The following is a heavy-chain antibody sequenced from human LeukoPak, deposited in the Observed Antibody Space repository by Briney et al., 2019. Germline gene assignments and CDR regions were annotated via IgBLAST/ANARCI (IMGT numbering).Heavy chain of an antibody. CDR2: INPNSGGT. V-gene: IGHV1-2*02. CDR1: GYTLTGYF. D-gene: IGHD1-7*01. Sequence: WASVKVSCMASGYTLTGYFMHWVRQTPGQGLEWMGWINPNSGGTNYAQKLQGRVTMTRDTTISTAYMELRRLRSEDTAVYYCAKVEVTGTTPFPYFDYWGQGTLVTVSS. J-gene: IGHJ4*02. CDR3: AKVEVTGTTPFPYFDY.